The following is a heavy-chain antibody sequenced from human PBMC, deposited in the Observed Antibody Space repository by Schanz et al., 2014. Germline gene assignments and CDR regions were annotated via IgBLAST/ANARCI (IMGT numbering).Heavy chain of an antibody. Sequence: EVQLVESGGGWVQPGGSLRLSCAASGFTVSSNYMNWVRQAPGKGLEWVANMNQDGSVKNYVDSVKGRFTISRDNAKNSLYLQMNSLRAEDTAIYYCARGRRTGLNFLDYWGQGTLVAVSA. CDR1: GFTVSSNY. D-gene: IGHD4-17*01. CDR3: ARGRRTGLNFLDY. J-gene: IGHJ4*02. CDR2: MNQDGSVK. V-gene: IGHV3-7*03.